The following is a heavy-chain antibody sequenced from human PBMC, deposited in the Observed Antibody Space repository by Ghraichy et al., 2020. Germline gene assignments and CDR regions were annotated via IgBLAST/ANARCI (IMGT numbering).Heavy chain of an antibody. CDR2: IRYDGSNK. CDR3: AKVAASQNGVYIAAAGTLDY. J-gene: IGHJ4*02. CDR1: GFTFSSYG. D-gene: IGHD6-13*01. V-gene: IGHV3-30*02. Sequence: GGSLRLSCAASGFTFSSYGMHWVRQAPGKGLEWVAFIRYDGSNKYYADSVKGRFTISRDNSKNTLYLQMNSLRAEDTAVYYCAKVAASQNGVYIAAAGTLDYWGQGTLVTVSS.